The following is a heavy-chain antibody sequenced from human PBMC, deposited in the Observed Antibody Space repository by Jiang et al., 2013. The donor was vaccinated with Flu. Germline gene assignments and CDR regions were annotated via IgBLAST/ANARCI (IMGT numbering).Heavy chain of an antibody. Sequence: LLKPSETLSLTCTVSGGSISSSSYYWGWIRQPPGKGLEWIGSIYYSGSTYYNPSLKSRVTISVDTSKNQFSLKLSSVTAADTAVYYCARLLRGGYPYYYYGMDVWGQGTTVTVSS. CDR2: IYYSGST. CDR3: ARLLRGGYPYYYYGMDV. D-gene: IGHD5-12*01. J-gene: IGHJ6*02. CDR1: GGSISSSSYY. V-gene: IGHV4-39*01.